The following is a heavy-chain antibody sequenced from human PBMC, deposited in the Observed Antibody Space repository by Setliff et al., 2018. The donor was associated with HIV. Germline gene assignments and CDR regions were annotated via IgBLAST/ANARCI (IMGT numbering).Heavy chain of an antibody. D-gene: IGHD2-21*01. CDR2: IYASGNS. CDR1: GGFMNNYS. V-gene: IGHV4-4*07. Sequence: SETLSLTCSVSGGFMNNYSWNWIRQPAGKGLEWIGRIYASGNSNYNPSLKDRVTMSMDASRNFFSLEMTSVAAADTAMYFCATLVSCGGDCSPHWYFDLWGRGTLVTVS. J-gene: IGHJ2*01. CDR3: ATLVSCGGDCSPHWYFDL.